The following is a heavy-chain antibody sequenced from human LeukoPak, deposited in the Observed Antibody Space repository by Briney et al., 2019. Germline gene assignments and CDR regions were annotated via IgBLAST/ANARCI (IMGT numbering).Heavy chain of an antibody. Sequence: GGSLRLSCAASRFTFRSYGMHSVREAPGKGPEWVVVIWYDGSNKYYADSVKGRFTISRDNSKNTLYRQMNSLRAEDTAVYYCAREAGYCSSTSCYVGDYFDYWGRGTLVTVSS. D-gene: IGHD2-2*01. CDR3: AREAGYCSSTSCYVGDYFDY. J-gene: IGHJ4*02. CDR1: RFTFRSYG. V-gene: IGHV3-33*01. CDR2: IWYDGSNK.